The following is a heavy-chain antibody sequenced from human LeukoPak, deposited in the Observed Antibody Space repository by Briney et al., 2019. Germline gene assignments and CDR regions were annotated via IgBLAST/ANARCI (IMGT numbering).Heavy chain of an antibody. Sequence: GESLKISCKGSGYSFSNYWIGWVRQMPGKGLEWMGIIYPGESETRYSPSVQGQVTISADRSITTAYLQWSSLKASDTAMYYCAKLGAYSSSWYGFFDYWGQGTLVAVSS. CDR1: GYSFSNYW. CDR2: IYPGESET. V-gene: IGHV5-51*01. J-gene: IGHJ4*02. D-gene: IGHD6-13*01. CDR3: AKLGAYSSSWYGFFDY.